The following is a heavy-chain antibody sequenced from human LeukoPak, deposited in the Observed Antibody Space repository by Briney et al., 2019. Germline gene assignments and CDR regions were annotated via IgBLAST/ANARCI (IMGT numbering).Heavy chain of an antibody. CDR3: ARALTTLTYEGY. V-gene: IGHV3-21*01. Sequence: GGSLRLSCAASGFTFSSYTMHWIRQAPGKGLEWVSSISGSNSYIFYADSVKGRFTVSRDNAKDSLHLQMNSLRAEDTAVYYCARALTTLTYEGYWGQGTLVTVSS. J-gene: IGHJ4*02. CDR1: GFTFSSYT. D-gene: IGHD1-1*01. CDR2: ISGSNSYI.